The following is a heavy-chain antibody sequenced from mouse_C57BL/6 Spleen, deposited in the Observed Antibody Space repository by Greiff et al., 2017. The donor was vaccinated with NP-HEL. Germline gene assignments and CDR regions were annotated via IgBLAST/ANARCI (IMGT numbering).Heavy chain of an antibody. V-gene: IGHV3-6*01. D-gene: IGHD1-1*02. Sequence: EVQLQQSGPGLVKPSQSLSLTCSVTGYSITSGYYWNWIRQFPGNKLEWMGYISYDGSNHSNPSLTNRISITLYTSKNQFFLKLNSVTTEDTATYYCARGRYVGYWGQGTTLTVSS. J-gene: IGHJ2*01. CDR1: GYSITSGYY. CDR2: ISYDGSN. CDR3: ARGRYVGY.